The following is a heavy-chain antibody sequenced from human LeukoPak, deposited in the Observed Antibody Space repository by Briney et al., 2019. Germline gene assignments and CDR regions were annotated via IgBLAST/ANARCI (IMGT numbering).Heavy chain of an antibody. Sequence: SVKVSCKASGGTFSNYAISWVRQAPGQGLEWMGGINPIFGTSNYAQRFQGRVTITADESTSTVYMELSSLRSEDTAVYFCARVDRYNSWNNYFDDWGQGTLVTVSS. CDR2: INPIFGTS. J-gene: IGHJ4*02. CDR3: ARVDRYNSWNNYFDD. CDR1: GGTFSNYA. D-gene: IGHD6-19*01. V-gene: IGHV1-69*01.